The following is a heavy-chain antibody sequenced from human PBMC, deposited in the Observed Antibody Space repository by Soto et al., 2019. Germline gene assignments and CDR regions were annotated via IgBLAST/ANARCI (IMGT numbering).Heavy chain of an antibody. Sequence: GASVKVSCKASGYTFTGYGISWVRQAPGQGLEWMGWISPYNHYTNYAQKLQGRVTMTTDTSTSTAYMELRSLRSDDTAVYYCARDRGSGSYYARFDYWGQGTLVTVSS. CDR1: GYTFTGYG. V-gene: IGHV1-18*01. CDR2: ISPYNHYT. D-gene: IGHD1-26*01. CDR3: ARDRGSGSYYARFDY. J-gene: IGHJ4*02.